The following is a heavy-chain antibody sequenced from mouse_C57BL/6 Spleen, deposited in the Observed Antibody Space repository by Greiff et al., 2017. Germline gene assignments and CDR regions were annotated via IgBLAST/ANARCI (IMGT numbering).Heavy chain of an antibody. J-gene: IGHJ3*01. CDR3: ARNYYYGSSSWFAY. V-gene: IGHV14-3*01. D-gene: IGHD1-1*01. CDR1: GFNIKNTY. CDR2: IDPANGNT. Sequence: VQLKQSVAELVRPGASVKLSCTASGFNIKNTYMHWVKQRPDQGLEWIGRIDPANGNTKYAPKFQGKATITADTSSNTAYLQLSSLTSEDTAIYSCARNYYYGSSSWFAYWGQGTLVTVSA.